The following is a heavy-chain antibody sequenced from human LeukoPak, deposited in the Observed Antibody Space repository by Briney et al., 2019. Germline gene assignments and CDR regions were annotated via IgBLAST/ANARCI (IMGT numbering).Heavy chain of an antibody. D-gene: IGHD5-12*01. J-gene: IGHJ4*02. Sequence: SETLSLTCTVSGGSISSGDYYWSWIRQPPGKGLEWIGYIYYSGSTYYNPSLKSRVTISVDTSKNQFPLKLSSVTAADTAVYYCARDLYSGYDFDYWGQGTLVTVSS. CDR2: IYYSGST. CDR3: ARDLYSGYDFDY. CDR1: GGSISSGDYY. V-gene: IGHV4-30-4*08.